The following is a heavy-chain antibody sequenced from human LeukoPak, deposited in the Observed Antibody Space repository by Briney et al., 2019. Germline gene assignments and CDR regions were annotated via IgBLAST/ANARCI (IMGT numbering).Heavy chain of an antibody. Sequence: PGGSLRLSCAASGFTFSSPAMGWPPQAPGKGLEWVSSISNSGSTFYPDSVKGRFTISRDNSKNTLSLQMNSLRVEDTAVYYCAKDTGTFDSWGQGTLVTVSS. V-gene: IGHV3-23*01. CDR2: ISNSGST. D-gene: IGHD1-1*01. J-gene: IGHJ4*02. CDR1: GFTFSSPA. CDR3: AKDTGTFDS.